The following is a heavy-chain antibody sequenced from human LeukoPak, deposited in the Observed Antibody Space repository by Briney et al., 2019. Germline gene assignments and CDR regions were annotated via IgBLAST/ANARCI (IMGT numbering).Heavy chain of an antibody. CDR2: SHDSGES. J-gene: IGHJ4*02. V-gene: IGHV4-59*08. Sequence: SETLSLTCSVSGGSISYYYWSRIRQPPGKGLEWIGYSHDSGESNYNPSLQSRVIISRDTSKNQFSLNLMSVTAADTAVYYCAASSHSGSYRAYWGQGTPVTVSS. CDR1: GGSISYYY. CDR3: AASSHSGSYRAY. D-gene: IGHD3-10*01.